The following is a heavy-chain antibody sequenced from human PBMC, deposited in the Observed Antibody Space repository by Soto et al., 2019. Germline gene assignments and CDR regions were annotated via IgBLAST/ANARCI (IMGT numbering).Heavy chain of an antibody. V-gene: IGHV3-23*01. CDR1: GFTFSSCA. Sequence: EVQLLESGGGLVQPGGSLRLSCAASGFTFSSCAMSWVRQAPGKGLEWVSTISGSDGSTYYADSVKARFTISRDNSKNTLYLQIHSLRAEDTAVYYCSKCSGGSCYQPLDYWGQGTLVTVSS. CDR3: SKCSGGSCYQPLDY. D-gene: IGHD2-15*01. CDR2: ISGSDGST. J-gene: IGHJ4*02.